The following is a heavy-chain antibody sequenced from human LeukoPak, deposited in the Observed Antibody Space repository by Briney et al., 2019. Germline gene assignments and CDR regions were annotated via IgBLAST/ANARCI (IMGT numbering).Heavy chain of an antibody. D-gene: IGHD2-8*01. CDR3: AKDRCSNGIGCYYYYMDV. Sequence: GGSLRLSCAASGFTFRSYGMHWVRQAPGKGLEWVAYIQNDGSNEQYADSVKGRFSISSDSSKNILYLQMNSLRAEDTAVYYCAKDRCSNGIGCYYYYMDVWGKGTTVTISS. V-gene: IGHV3-30*02. CDR1: GFTFRSYG. CDR2: IQNDGSNE. J-gene: IGHJ6*03.